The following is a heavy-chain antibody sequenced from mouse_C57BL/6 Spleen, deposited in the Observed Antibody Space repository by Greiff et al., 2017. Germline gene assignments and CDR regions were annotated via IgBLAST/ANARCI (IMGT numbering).Heavy chain of an antibody. CDR3: ARGRHYYDYDNSLCAY. J-gene: IGHJ3*01. D-gene: IGHD2-4*01. Sequence: QVQLQQSGAELVKPGASVKISCKASGYAFSSYWMNWVKQRPGKGLEWIGQIYPGDGDPNYNGKFKGKATLTAYKSSSTAYMQRSSLTSEDSAVYFCARGRHYYDYDNSLCAYWGQGTLVTVSA. CDR1: GYAFSSYW. CDR2: IYPGDGDP. V-gene: IGHV1-80*01.